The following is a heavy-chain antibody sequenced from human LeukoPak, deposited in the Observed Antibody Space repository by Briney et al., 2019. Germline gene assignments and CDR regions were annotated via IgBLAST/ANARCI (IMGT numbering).Heavy chain of an antibody. CDR2: IYYDGST. D-gene: IGHD3-22*01. CDR3: VRGQDDRSGTLDY. Sequence: SETLSLTCAVSGGSIRSGNYYWGWIRQPPGKGLDWIGNIYYDGSTYYNPSFKSRVTISVDTSKNQLSLTVNSVTATDTAVYYCVRGQDDRSGTLDYWGQGILVTVSS. V-gene: IGHV4-39*01. CDR1: GGSIRSGNYY. J-gene: IGHJ4*02.